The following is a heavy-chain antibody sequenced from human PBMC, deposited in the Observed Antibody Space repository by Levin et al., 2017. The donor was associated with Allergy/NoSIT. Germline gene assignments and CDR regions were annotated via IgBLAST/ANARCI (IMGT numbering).Heavy chain of an antibody. CDR3: AKAVATIFGSPVDY. D-gene: IGHD3-3*01. CDR1: GFTFSSYG. V-gene: IGHV3-30*18. CDR2: ISYDGSNK. Sequence: GGSLRLSCAASGFTFSSYGMHWVRQAPGKGLEWVAVISYDGSNKYYADSVKGRFTISRDNSKNTLYLQMNSLRAEDTAVYYCAKAVATIFGSPVDYWGQGTLVTVSS. J-gene: IGHJ4*02.